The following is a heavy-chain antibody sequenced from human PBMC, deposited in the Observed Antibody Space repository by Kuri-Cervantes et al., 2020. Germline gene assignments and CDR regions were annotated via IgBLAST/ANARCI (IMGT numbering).Heavy chain of an antibody. CDR2: IYYSGST. CDR3: ARGGDYYDSSGPTDTDWFDP. D-gene: IGHD3-22*01. CDR1: GYSISSGYY. J-gene: IGHJ5*02. Sequence: GSLRLSCTVSGYSISSGYYWSWIRQPPGKGLEWIGYIYYSGSTNYNPSLKSRVTISVDTSKNQFSLKLSSVTAADTAVYYCARGGDYYDSSGPTDTDWFDPWGQGTLVTVSS. V-gene: IGHV4-61*01.